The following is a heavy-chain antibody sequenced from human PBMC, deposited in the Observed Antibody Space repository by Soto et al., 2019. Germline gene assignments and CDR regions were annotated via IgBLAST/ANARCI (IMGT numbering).Heavy chain of an antibody. J-gene: IGHJ4*02. CDR1: GFTFSSYS. V-gene: IGHV3-30*18. Sequence: VQLVESGGGLVQPGGSLRLSCAASGFTFSSYSMNWVRQAPGKGLEWVAVISYDGSNKYYADSVKGRFIISRDNSKNTLYLQMNSLRAEDTAVYYCAKDGLQFYFDYWGQGTLVTVSS. CDR3: AKDGLQFYFDY. D-gene: IGHD5-12*01. CDR2: ISYDGSNK.